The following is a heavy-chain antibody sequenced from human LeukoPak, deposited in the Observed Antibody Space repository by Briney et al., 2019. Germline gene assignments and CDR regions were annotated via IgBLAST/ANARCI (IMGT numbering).Heavy chain of an antibody. CDR2: ISGSGGST. J-gene: IGHJ4*02. Sequence: GGSLRLSCAASGFPFSSYAMSWVRQAPGKGLEWVSAISGSGGSTYYADSVKGRFTISRDNSKNTLYLQMNSLGAGDTAVYYCAKGGLGYCSSTSCYYFDYWGQGTLVTVSS. V-gene: IGHV3-23*01. CDR3: AKGGLGYCSSTSCYYFDY. CDR1: GFPFSSYA. D-gene: IGHD2-2*01.